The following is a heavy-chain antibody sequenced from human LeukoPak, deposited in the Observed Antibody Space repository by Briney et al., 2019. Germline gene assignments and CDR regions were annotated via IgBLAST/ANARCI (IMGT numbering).Heavy chain of an antibody. CDR3: ARGVGAWYYFDY. CDR1: GFTFSSYG. Sequence: PGGSLRLSCAASGFTFSSYGMHWVRQAPGKGLEWVAVISYDGSNKYYADSVKGRFTISRDNSKNTLYLHMNSLRAEDTAVYYCARGVGAWYYFDYWTREPWSPSPQ. CDR2: ISYDGSNK. J-gene: IGHJ4*02. V-gene: IGHV3-30*03. D-gene: IGHD1-26*01.